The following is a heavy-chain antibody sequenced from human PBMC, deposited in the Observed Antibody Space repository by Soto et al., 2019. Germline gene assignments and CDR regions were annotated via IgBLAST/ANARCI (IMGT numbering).Heavy chain of an antibody. J-gene: IGHJ3*02. D-gene: IGHD5-12*01. CDR2: IYPGDSDT. Sequence: GESLKISCKGSGYSFSSYWLAWVRQVPGKGLEYMGIIYPGDSDTRYSPSFQGQVTISADKSISTAYLQWASLKASDTAIYYCARARVATPRLEDPFDIWGQGTMVTVSS. CDR3: ARARVATPRLEDPFDI. V-gene: IGHV5-51*01. CDR1: GYSFSSYW.